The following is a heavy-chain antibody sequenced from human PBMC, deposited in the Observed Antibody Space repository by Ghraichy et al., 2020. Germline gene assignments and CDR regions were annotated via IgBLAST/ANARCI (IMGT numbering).Heavy chain of an antibody. D-gene: IGHD3-3*01. Sequence: GGSLRLSCAASGFTFSSYAMSWVRQAPGKGLEWVSAISGSGGSTYYADSVKGRFTISRDNSKNTLYLQMNSLRAGDTAVYYCAKHGLLRAIFDGMDVWGQGTTVTVSS. V-gene: IGHV3-23*01. CDR2: ISGSGGST. J-gene: IGHJ6*02. CDR3: AKHGLLRAIFDGMDV. CDR1: GFTFSSYA.